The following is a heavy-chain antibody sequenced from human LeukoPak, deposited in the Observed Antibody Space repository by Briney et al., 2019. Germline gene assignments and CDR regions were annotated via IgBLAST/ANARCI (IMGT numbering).Heavy chain of an antibody. CDR2: IYYSGST. Sequence: KPLETPSLTCTVSGGSISSSSYYWGWVRQPPGKGLEWIGSIYYSGSTYYNPSLKSRVTISVDTSKNQFSLKLSSVTAADTAVYYCARHPLDYYFDYWGEGTLVTVSS. CDR3: ARHPLDYYFDY. J-gene: IGHJ4*02. V-gene: IGHV4-39*01. CDR1: GGSISSSSYY. D-gene: IGHD3/OR15-3a*01.